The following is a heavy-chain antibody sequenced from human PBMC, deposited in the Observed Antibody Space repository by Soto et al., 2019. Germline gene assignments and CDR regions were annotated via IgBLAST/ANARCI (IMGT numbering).Heavy chain of an antibody. CDR2: ISDDGSNK. V-gene: IGHV3-30-3*01. J-gene: IGHJ5*02. CDR1: GFTFSSSA. CDR3: ARHLSHLKSGWFDP. D-gene: IGHD3-3*02. Sequence: GGSLRLSCAASGFTFSSSAMQGDRQGPGKGLEGGAVISDDGSNKEYADSMKGRFTISRDNARNTLYLQMISLRAEDTAVYYCARHLSHLKSGWFDPWGQGTLVTVSS.